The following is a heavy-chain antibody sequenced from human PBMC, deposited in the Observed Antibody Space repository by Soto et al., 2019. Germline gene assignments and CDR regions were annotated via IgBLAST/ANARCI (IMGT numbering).Heavy chain of an antibody. D-gene: IGHD3-22*01. CDR2: ISDDGSNK. Sequence: GGSLRLSCAASGYSFSNYALHWVRQAPGKGLEWVAVISDDGSNKYYADSVKGRFTISRDNSKNTLFLQMNSLRPEDTAVYYCARDWDYSDSSGYLDYWGQGALVTVSS. CDR3: ARDWDYSDSSGYLDY. CDR1: GYSFSNYA. J-gene: IGHJ4*02. V-gene: IGHV3-30-3*01.